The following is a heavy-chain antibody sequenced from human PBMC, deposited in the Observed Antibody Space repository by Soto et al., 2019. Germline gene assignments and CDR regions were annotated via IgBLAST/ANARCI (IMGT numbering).Heavy chain of an antibody. D-gene: IGHD5-18*01. J-gene: IGHJ4*02. CDR3: ASGIQLWLRRINNGYSG. Sequence: QVQLVQSGAEVKKPESSVKVSCKAPGGTFSTYAISWVRQAPGQGLEWMGGIIPMFGTANYAQRFQDRVTITEDESTNTVYMELSRLRSEDTAVYCCASGIQLWLRRINNGYSGWGQGTLVSVSS. CDR2: IIPMFGTA. CDR1: GGTFSTYA. V-gene: IGHV1-69*12.